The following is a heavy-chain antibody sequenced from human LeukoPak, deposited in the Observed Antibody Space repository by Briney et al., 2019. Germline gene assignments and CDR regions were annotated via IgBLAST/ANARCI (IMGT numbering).Heavy chain of an antibody. Sequence: GRSLRLSCAASGFTFSSYGMHRVRQAPGKGLEWVAVISYDGSNKYYADSVKGRFTISRVNSKNTLYLQMNSLRAEDTAVYYCAKDFGSGFPLMDVWGQGTTVTVSS. V-gene: IGHV3-30*18. CDR2: ISYDGSNK. D-gene: IGHD3-3*01. CDR3: AKDFGSGFPLMDV. J-gene: IGHJ6*02. CDR1: GFTFSSYG.